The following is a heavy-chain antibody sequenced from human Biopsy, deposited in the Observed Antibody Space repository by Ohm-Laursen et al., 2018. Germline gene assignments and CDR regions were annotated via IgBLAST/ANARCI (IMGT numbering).Heavy chain of an antibody. D-gene: IGHD2-2*02. CDR2: ISGSGATP. Sequence: SLRLSCTASGFTFSNYAMSWVRQAPGKGLEWLSTISGSGATPYYADSVKGRFTISRDNSKNTLYLQMNSLRAEDTAMYYCAKGGYCTTTSCYMDVDYWGQGTLVTVSS. J-gene: IGHJ4*02. V-gene: IGHV3-23*01. CDR1: GFTFSNYA. CDR3: AKGGYCTTTSCYMDVDY.